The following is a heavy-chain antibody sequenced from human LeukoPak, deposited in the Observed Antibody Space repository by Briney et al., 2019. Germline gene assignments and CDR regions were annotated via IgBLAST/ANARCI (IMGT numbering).Heavy chain of an antibody. Sequence: SETLSLTCTVSGGSISSSSYYWGWIRQPPGKGLEWIGSIYYSGSTYYNPSLKSRVTISVDTSKNQFSLKLNSVTAADTAVYYCARTVLSYCRGGSCPYFDYWGQGTLVTVSS. CDR2: IYYSGST. CDR1: GGSISSSSYY. J-gene: IGHJ4*01. V-gene: IGHV4-39*07. CDR3: ARTVLSYCRGGSCPYFDY. D-gene: IGHD2-15*01.